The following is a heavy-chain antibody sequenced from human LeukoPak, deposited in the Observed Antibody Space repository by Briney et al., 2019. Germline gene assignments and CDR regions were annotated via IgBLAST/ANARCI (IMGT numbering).Heavy chain of an antibody. CDR1: GFTFDDYA. CDR3: AKDIELGRIMITFGGVDY. CDR2: ISWNSGSI. J-gene: IGHJ4*02. Sequence: GGSLRLSCAASGFTFDDYAMHWVRQAPGKGLEWVSGISWNSGSIGYADSVKGRFTISRDNAKNSLYLQMNSLRAEDPALYYWAKDIELGRIMITFGGVDYWGQGTLVTVSS. V-gene: IGHV3-9*01. D-gene: IGHD3-16*01.